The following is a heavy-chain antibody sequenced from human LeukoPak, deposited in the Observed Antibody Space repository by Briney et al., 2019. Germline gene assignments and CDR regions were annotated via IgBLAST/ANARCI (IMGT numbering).Heavy chain of an antibody. CDR2: IYYSGST. J-gene: IGHJ4*02. D-gene: IGHD4-11*01. V-gene: IGHV4-39*07. CDR3: ARRVRSADYRLDY. CDR1: GGSISSNNYY. Sequence: SETLSLTCTVSGGSISSNNYYWGWIRQPPGKGLEWIGSIYYSGSTYYNPSLKSRVTISLDASKSQFYLKLNSVTAADTAVYYCARRVRSADYRLDYWGQGTLVTVSS.